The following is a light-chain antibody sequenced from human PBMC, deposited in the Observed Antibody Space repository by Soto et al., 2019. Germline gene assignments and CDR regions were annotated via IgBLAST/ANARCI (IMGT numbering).Light chain of an antibody. V-gene: IGLV2-14*01. J-gene: IGLJ2*01. CDR1: SRDVGGYNY. Sequence: QSVLTQPASVSGSPGQSITISCTGTSRDVGGYNYVSWYQQRPGKAPKQMIYEVSNRPSGVSNRLSRSKSGNTASLTISGLQAEDDADYYCSSYTSSSTLVVFGGGTKLTVL. CDR3: SSYTSSSTLVV. CDR2: EVS.